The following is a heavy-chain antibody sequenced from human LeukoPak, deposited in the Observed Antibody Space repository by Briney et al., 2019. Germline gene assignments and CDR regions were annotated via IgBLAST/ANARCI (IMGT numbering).Heavy chain of an antibody. J-gene: IGHJ6*03. CDR1: GYTFTDYY. V-gene: IGHV1-2*02. D-gene: IGHD1-26*01. CDR2: INPNSGGT. CDR3: ASQVGGYYSYYMDV. Sequence: GASVKVSCKASGYTFTDYYMHWVRQAPGQGLEWMGWINPNSGGTNYAQKFQGRVTMTRDTSISTAYLELSRLRSDDTAMYYCASQVGGYYSYYMDVWGKGTTVTVSS.